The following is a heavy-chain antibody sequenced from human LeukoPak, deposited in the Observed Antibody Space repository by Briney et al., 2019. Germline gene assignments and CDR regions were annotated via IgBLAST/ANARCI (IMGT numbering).Heavy chain of an antibody. J-gene: IGHJ4*02. V-gene: IGHV3-23*01. CDR1: GFSFSSSA. Sequence: GGSLRLSCVGSGFSFSSSAMSWVRRTPGKGLEWVSSITGNGATTSYSDSVKGRFTISRDNSKNTLSLQMSSLRVEDTAVYFSAKERRRVDTEMVRSYYFENWGQGTLVTVSS. CDR2: ITGNGATT. CDR3: AKERRRVDTEMVRSYYFEN. D-gene: IGHD5-18*01.